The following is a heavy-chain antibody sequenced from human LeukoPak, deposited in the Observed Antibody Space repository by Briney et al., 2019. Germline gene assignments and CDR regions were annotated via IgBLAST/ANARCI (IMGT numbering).Heavy chain of an antibody. CDR3: ATSRGGRFDY. D-gene: IGHD3-16*01. Sequence: SETLSLTCTVSGASISSYYWTWIRLPPGKGLEWIGFVYYSGTTHYKPSLKRRVSMSVDTSKEQFSLNLSSVTAADTAVYYSATSRGGRFDYWGQGILVTVSS. CDR1: GASISSYY. CDR2: VYYSGTT. J-gene: IGHJ4*02. V-gene: IGHV4-59*01.